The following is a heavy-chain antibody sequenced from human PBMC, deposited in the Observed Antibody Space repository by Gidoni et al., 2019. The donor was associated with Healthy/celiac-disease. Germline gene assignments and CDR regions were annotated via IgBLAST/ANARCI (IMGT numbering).Heavy chain of an antibody. CDR2: INSDGSST. CDR3: ARGKVVPAAILGH. J-gene: IGHJ4*02. V-gene: IGHV3-74*01. Sequence: EVQLVESGGGLVQPGGSLRLSCAASGFTFSSYWMHWGRQAPGKGLVWISSINSDGSSTSYADSVKGRFTISRDNAKNTLYLQMNSRRAEDTAVYYCARGKVVPAAILGHWGQGTLVTVSS. CDR1: GFTFSSYW. D-gene: IGHD2-2*02.